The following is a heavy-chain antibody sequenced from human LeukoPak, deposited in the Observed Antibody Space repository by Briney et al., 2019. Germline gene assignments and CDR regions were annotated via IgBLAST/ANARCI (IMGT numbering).Heavy chain of an antibody. J-gene: IGHJ3*02. D-gene: IGHD1-26*01. Sequence: PGRSLRLSCAASGFTFSSYAMHWVRQAPGKGLEWVAVISYDGSNKYYADSVKGRFTISRDNAKNSLYLQMNSLRADDTAAYHCARQETSSYNGAFDIWGQGTMVTVSS. CDR1: GFTFSSYA. V-gene: IGHV3-30-3*01. CDR3: ARQETSSYNGAFDI. CDR2: ISYDGSNK.